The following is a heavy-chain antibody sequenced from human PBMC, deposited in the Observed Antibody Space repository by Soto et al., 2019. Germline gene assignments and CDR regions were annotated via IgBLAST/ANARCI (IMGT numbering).Heavy chain of an antibody. V-gene: IGHV3-7*01. CDR2: INRDGSER. Sequence: VGSLRLSCESYVFTFSSYWMGCVRQSPGKGLEWVANINRDGSERYYVDSVKGRFTISRDNAKNSVYLQMNSLRAEDSAVYYCARDPIRGDGYVLDSRGQGALVTV. J-gene: IGHJ4*02. D-gene: IGHD5-12*01. CDR1: VFTFSSYW. CDR3: ARDPIRGDGYVLDS.